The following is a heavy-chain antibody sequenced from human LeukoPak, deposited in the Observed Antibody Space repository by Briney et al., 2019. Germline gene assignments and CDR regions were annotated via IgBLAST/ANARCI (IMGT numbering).Heavy chain of an antibody. CDR2: ISSSSSYI. D-gene: IGHD3-9*01. CDR1: GFTFSSYS. V-gene: IGHV3-21*01. CDR3: AREETGYRYYYGMDV. Sequence: PGGSLRLSCAASGFTFSSYSMNWVRQAPGKGLEWVSSISSSSSYIYYADSVKGRFTISRDNAKNPLYLQMNSLRAEDTAVYYCAREETGYRYYYGMDVWGQGTTVTVSS. J-gene: IGHJ6*02.